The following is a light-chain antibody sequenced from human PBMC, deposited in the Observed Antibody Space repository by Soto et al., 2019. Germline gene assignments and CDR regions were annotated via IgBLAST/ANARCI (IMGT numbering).Light chain of an antibody. Sequence: QSVLTQPPSVSVAPGQKVTISCSGSSSNIGNNFVSWYQQLPGTAPKVLIYENNKRPSGIPDRFSGSKSGTSATLGITGLQTGDEADYYCGTWDSSLSAGVFGGGTKLTVL. V-gene: IGLV1-51*02. CDR3: GTWDSSLSAGV. CDR2: ENN. CDR1: SSNIGNNF. J-gene: IGLJ3*02.